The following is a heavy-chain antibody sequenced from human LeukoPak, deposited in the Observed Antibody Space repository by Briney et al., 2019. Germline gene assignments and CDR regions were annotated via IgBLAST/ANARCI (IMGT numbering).Heavy chain of an antibody. V-gene: IGHV4-34*01. CDR3: VRALGRDQD. CDR1: GGSFSGYY. Sequence: SETLSLTCAVYGGSFSGYYWSWIRRPPGKGLEWIGEISHSGSTNYNASLKSRVTISVDMSKTQFSLKLSTVTAADTAVYYGVRALGRDQDWGQGTLVTVSS. J-gene: IGHJ1*01. CDR2: ISHSGST. D-gene: IGHD7-27*01.